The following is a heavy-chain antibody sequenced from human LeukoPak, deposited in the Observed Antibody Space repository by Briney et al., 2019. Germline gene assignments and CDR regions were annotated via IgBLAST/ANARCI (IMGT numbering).Heavy chain of an antibody. V-gene: IGHV3-23*01. Sequence: GGSLRLSCAASGFTFSSYAMSWVRQAPGKGLEWVSAISGSGGSTYYADSVKGRFTISRDNSKNTLYLQMNSLRAEDTAVYYCAKDSDSSAWHWGAFDYWGQGTLVTVSS. CDR2: ISGSGGST. CDR1: GFTFSSYA. CDR3: AKDSDSSAWHWGAFDY. J-gene: IGHJ4*02. D-gene: IGHD6-19*01.